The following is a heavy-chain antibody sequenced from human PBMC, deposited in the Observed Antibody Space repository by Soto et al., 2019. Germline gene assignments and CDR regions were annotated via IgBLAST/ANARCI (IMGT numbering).Heavy chain of an antibody. CDR3: ARCRESSGYYSYYFDY. V-gene: IGHV4-61*01. CDR1: GGSVSSGSYY. Sequence: SETLSLTXTVSGGSVSSGSYYWSWIRQPPGKGLEWIGYIYYSGSTNYNPSLKSRVTISVDTSKNQFSLKLSSVTAADTAVYYCARCRESSGYYSYYFDYWGQGTLVTVSS. D-gene: IGHD3-22*01. CDR2: IYYSGST. J-gene: IGHJ4*02.